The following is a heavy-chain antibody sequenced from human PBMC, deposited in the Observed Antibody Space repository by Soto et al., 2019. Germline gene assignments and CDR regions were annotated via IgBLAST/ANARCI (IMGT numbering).Heavy chain of an antibody. D-gene: IGHD6-19*01. J-gene: IGHJ4*02. Sequence: EVQLVESGGGLVKPGGSLRLSCAGSGFTFSKVWMTWVSQAPGKGLEWVGRSKSETDGGTIDYAAPVKGRFTIASDDSNNTQYMQMNSLNTEDSATYYCTPLSLKYDSDWYQLSAGGEGTRVTVSS. CDR3: TPLSLKYDSDWYQLSA. CDR1: GFTFSKVW. CDR2: SKSETDGGTI. V-gene: IGHV3-15*07.